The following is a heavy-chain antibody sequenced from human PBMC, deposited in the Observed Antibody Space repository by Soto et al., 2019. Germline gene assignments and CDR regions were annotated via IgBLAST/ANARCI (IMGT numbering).Heavy chain of an antibody. V-gene: IGHV4-59*08. CDR1: CGSISSYY. Sequence: ASETLSLTCTVSCGSISSYYWSWIRQPPGKGLEWIGYIYYSGSTNYNPSLKSRVTISVDTSKNQFSLKLSSVTAADTAVYYCARRYGGHFDYWGQGTLVTVSS. CDR2: IYYSGST. CDR3: ARRYGGHFDY. J-gene: IGHJ4*02. D-gene: IGHD4-17*01.